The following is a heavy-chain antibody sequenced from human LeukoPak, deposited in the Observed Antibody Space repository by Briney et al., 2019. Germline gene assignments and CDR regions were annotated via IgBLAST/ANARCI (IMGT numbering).Heavy chain of an antibody. V-gene: IGHV3-21*01. CDR2: ISSSSSYI. J-gene: IGHJ6*02. CDR3: ARTPYCNSTSCPYGMDV. D-gene: IGHD2-2*01. Sequence: GGSPRLSCAASGFTFSSYSMNWVRQAPGKGLEWVSSISSSSSYIYYADSVKGRFTVSRDNAKNSLYLQMNSLRAEDTAVYYCARTPYCNSTSCPYGMDVWGQGTTVTVSS. CDR1: GFTFSSYS.